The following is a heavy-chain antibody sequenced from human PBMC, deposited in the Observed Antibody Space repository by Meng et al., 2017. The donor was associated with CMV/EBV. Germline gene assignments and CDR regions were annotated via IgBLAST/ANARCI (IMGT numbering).Heavy chain of an antibody. CDR3: ARDSTIFGVVTQN. Sequence: SCAAFGCTVSSNYMSWVRQAPGKGLEWVSVIYSGGSTYYADSVKGRFTISRGNSKNTLYLQMNSLRAEDTAVYYCARDSTIFGVVTQNWGQGTLVTVSS. J-gene: IGHJ4*02. CDR1: GCTVSSNY. CDR2: IYSGGST. V-gene: IGHV3-53*01. D-gene: IGHD3-3*01.